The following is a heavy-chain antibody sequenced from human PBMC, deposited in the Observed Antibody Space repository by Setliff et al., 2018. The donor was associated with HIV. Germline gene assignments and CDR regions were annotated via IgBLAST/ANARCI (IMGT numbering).Heavy chain of an antibody. D-gene: IGHD2-21*02. CDR1: GFTFSSHA. J-gene: IGHJ4*02. V-gene: IGHV3-23*01. CDR3: AKGGRYCGGDCYSGVFYFDY. Sequence: GGSLRLSCAASGFTFSSHAMSWVRQAPGKGLEWVSTISASAGSTYYADSVKGRFTISRDNSKNTLYLQMNSLRAEDTAVYYCAKGGRYCGGDCYSGVFYFDYWGQGTLVTVSS. CDR2: ISASAGST.